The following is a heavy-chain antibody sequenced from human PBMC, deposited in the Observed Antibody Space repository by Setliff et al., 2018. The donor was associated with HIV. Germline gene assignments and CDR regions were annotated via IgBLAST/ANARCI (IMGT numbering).Heavy chain of an antibody. D-gene: IGHD6-19*01. Sequence: PGGSLRLSCAASAFTFSAYSMNWVRQAPGKGLVWVSRITSDGSTTAYADSVKGRFTISRDNTRNTLYLQMNSLRAEDTAVYYCARSSGFHWGQGTLVTVSS. CDR3: ARSSGFH. J-gene: IGHJ4*02. V-gene: IGHV3-74*01. CDR1: AFTFSAYS. CDR2: ITSDGSTT.